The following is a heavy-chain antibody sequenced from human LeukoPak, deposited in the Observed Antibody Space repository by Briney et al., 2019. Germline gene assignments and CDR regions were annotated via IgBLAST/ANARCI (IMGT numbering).Heavy chain of an antibody. CDR2: ISAYNGNT. CDR1: GYTFTSYG. Sequence: ASVEVSCKASGYTFTSYGISWVRQAPGQGLEWMGWISAYNGNTNYAQKLQGRVTMTTDTSTSTAYMELRSLRSDDTAVYYCARAIVVVPAAAGMDVWGQGTTVTVSS. J-gene: IGHJ6*02. D-gene: IGHD2-2*01. V-gene: IGHV1-18*01. CDR3: ARAIVVVPAAAGMDV.